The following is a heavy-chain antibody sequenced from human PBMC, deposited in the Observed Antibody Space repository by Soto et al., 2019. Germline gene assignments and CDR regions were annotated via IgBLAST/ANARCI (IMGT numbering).Heavy chain of an antibody. J-gene: IGHJ4*02. Sequence: ASVKVSCKASGGTFSSYAISWVRQAPGQGLEWMGGIIPIFGTANYAQKFQGRVTITADKSTSTAYMELSSLRSEDTAVYYCASYYYDSSPIFDYWGQGTLVTVSS. V-gene: IGHV1-69*06. CDR3: ASYYYDSSPIFDY. D-gene: IGHD3-22*01. CDR1: GGTFSSYA. CDR2: IIPIFGTA.